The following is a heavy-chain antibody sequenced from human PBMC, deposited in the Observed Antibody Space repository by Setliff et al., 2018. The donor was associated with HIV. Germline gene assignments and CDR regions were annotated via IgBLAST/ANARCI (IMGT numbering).Heavy chain of an antibody. D-gene: IGHD4-17*01. CDR1: GVSISSHY. V-gene: IGHV4-59*11. CDR2: IYYSGST. J-gene: IGHJ3*02. CDR3: ASRHDYGGPNDAFDI. Sequence: SETLSLTCTVSGVSISSHYWSWIRQPPGKGLEWIGSIYYSGSTNYNPSLKSRVTISVDTSKNQFSLKLSSVTAADTAVYYCASRHDYGGPNDAFDIWGQGTMVTVS.